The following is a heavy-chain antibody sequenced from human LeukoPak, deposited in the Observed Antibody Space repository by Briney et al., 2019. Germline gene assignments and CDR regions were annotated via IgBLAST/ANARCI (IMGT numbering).Heavy chain of an antibody. CDR1: GFSFSKYC. CDR2: TRDKANSYTT. J-gene: IGHJ3*02. V-gene: IGHV3-72*01. D-gene: IGHD1-26*01. Sequence: GGSLRLSCAASGFSFSKYCMTWVRQAPGKGLEWVGRTRDKANSYTTEYAASVKGRFTISRDDSRNSLYLQMNILKTEDTAVYYCARERWRSGSYHDAFDIWGQGAMVTVTS. CDR3: ARERWRSGSYHDAFDI.